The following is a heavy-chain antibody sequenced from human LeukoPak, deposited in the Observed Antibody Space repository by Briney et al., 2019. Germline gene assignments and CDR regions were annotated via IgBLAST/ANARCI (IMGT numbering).Heavy chain of an antibody. CDR2: ISSNGGST. V-gene: IGHV3-64D*06. D-gene: IGHD1-26*01. CDR1: GFTVSSNY. J-gene: IGHJ4*02. CDR3: VIGGSYQSPDFDY. Sequence: GGSLRLSCAASGFTVSSNYMSWVRQAPGKGLEYVSAISSNGGSTYYADSVKGRFTISRDNSKNTLYLQMSSLRAEDTAVYYCVIGGSYQSPDFDYWGQGTLVTVSS.